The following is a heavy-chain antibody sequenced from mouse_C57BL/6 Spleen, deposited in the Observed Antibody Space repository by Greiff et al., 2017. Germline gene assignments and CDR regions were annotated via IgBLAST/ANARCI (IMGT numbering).Heavy chain of an antibody. D-gene: IGHD2-4*01. J-gene: IGHJ4*01. V-gene: IGHV7-3*01. Sequence: EVKLMESGGGLVQPGGSLSLSCAASGFTFTDYYMSWVRQPPGKALEWLGFIRNKANGYTTEYSASVKGRFTISRDNSQSILYLQMNALRAEDSATDYCARPSYDYDIYAMDYWGQGTSVTVSS. CDR3: ARPSYDYDIYAMDY. CDR1: GFTFTDYY. CDR2: IRNKANGYTT.